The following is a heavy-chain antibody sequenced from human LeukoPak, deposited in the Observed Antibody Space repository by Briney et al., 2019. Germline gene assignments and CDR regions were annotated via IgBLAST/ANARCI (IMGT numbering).Heavy chain of an antibody. CDR2: ISASSSYI. CDR1: GFTFSSYA. J-gene: IGHJ5*02. D-gene: IGHD3-22*01. CDR3: ARETNTPDSSGYIRADVRRDDL. V-gene: IGHV3-21*01. Sequence: GGSLRLSCAASGFTFSSYAMHWVRQAPGKGLEWVSSISASSSYIYYADSVKGRFTISRDNARNSLYLEMNSLRAEDTAVCYCARETNTPDSSGYIRADVRRDDLWGRGTLVTVSS.